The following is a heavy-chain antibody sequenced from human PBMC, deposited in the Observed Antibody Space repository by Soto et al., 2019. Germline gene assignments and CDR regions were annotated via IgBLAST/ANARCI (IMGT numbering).Heavy chain of an antibody. V-gene: IGHV1-69*01. Sequence: QVQLVQSGAEVKKPGSSVKVSGKASGGTFSSHAISWVRQAPGQGLEWMGGIIPISDTTNYAQKFQGRVTITADDSTSTAYMELSSLRSEDTAVYYCARSQGSSTSLEIYYYYYYGMDVWGQGTTVTVSS. CDR1: GGTFSSHA. CDR2: IIPISDTT. D-gene: IGHD2-2*01. J-gene: IGHJ6*02. CDR3: ARSQGSSTSLEIYYYYYYGMDV.